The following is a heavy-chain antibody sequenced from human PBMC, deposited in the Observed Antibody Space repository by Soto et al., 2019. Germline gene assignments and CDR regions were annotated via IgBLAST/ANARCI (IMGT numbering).Heavy chain of an antibody. V-gene: IGHV4-34*01. D-gene: IGHD1-1*01. Sequence: QVQLQQWGAGLLKPSETLSLTCAVYGGSVSSGSYYWSWIRQPPGKGLEWIGEMSHSGGTHFNPSLKSRVTISVDTSKNQFSLKMSFVTAADTAIYYCARVERGNATTVVDAFDIWGPGTMVTVSS. CDR3: ARVERGNATTVVDAFDI. CDR2: MSHSGGT. CDR1: GGSVSSGSYY. J-gene: IGHJ3*02.